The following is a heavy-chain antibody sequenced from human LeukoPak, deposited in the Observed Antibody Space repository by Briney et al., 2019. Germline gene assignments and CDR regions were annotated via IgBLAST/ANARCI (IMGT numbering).Heavy chain of an antibody. V-gene: IGHV3-21*01. J-gene: IGHJ3*02. CDR2: ISSSITYL. CDR1: EFTFNNYG. D-gene: IGHD1-26*01. CDR3: ARVRVGATYGGAFDI. Sequence: GGSLRLSCAASEFTFNNYGMSWVGQAPRKVLDWSSSISSSITYLSYANSVKGRFTISRDDAKNSLYLQMNSVTAEDTAVYSCARVRVGATYGGAFDIWGQGTMVTVSS.